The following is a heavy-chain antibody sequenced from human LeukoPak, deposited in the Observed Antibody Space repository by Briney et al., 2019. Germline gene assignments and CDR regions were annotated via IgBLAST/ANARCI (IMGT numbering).Heavy chain of an antibody. CDR1: GGSIISSY. CDR2: IYSSGST. Sequence: SETLSLTCTVSGGSIISSYWSWCRHPLRGEVEGIGYIYSSGSTNYNPSLTCRVTISVATAKPQSSLNLRSVTAAATDAYFCSVVEGQPNYYYHMDVRGKGTTATVPS. CDR3: SVVEGQPNYYYHMDV. D-gene: IGHD6-13*01. J-gene: IGHJ6*03. V-gene: IGHV4-4*08.